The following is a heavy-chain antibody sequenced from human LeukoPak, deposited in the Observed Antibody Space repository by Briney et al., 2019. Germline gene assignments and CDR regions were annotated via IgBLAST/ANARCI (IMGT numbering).Heavy chain of an antibody. Sequence: ASVKVSCKASGYTFTSYYMHWVRQAPGQGLEWMGWINPNSGGTNYAQKFQGRVTMTRDTSISTAYMELSRLRSDDTAVYYCARDGGLERRRSDYWGQGTLVTVSS. J-gene: IGHJ4*02. V-gene: IGHV1-2*02. D-gene: IGHD1-1*01. CDR1: GYTFTSYY. CDR2: INPNSGGT. CDR3: ARDGGLERRRSDY.